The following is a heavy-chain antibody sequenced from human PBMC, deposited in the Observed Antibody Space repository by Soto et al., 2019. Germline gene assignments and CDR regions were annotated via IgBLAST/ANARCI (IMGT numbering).Heavy chain of an antibody. CDR2: IYHSGST. Sequence: SETLSLTCAVSGGSISSSNWWSWVRQPPGKGLEWIGEIYHSGSTNYNPSLESRVTISVDKSKNQFSLKLSSVTAADTAVYYCARAGMYARAFDIWGQGTMVTVS. CDR3: ARAGMYARAFDI. J-gene: IGHJ3*02. D-gene: IGHD2-8*01. V-gene: IGHV4-4*02. CDR1: GGSISSSNW.